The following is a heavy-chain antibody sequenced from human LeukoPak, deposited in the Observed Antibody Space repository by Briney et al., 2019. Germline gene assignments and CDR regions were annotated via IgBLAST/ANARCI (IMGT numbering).Heavy chain of an antibody. D-gene: IGHD1-7*01. Sequence: GRSLRLSCGASGLIFSDYAIHWVRQAPGKGLEWVAVILYDGRNQYYADSVKGRFTISRDNSKNTAFLQMDSLRAEDTAVYYCTRSLNYAFDYWGQGTLVTVSS. V-gene: IGHV3-30*04. CDR1: GLIFSDYA. CDR3: TRSLNYAFDY. J-gene: IGHJ4*02. CDR2: ILYDGRNQ.